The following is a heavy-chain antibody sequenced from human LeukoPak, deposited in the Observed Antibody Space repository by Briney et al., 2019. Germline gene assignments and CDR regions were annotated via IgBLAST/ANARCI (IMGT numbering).Heavy chain of an antibody. CDR1: SASISSYY. CDR3: ARGNPNAFDI. Sequence: SETLSLTCTVSSASISSYYWSWIRQPPGKGLEWIGYIYYSGSTDYNPSLKSRVTISADTSKTQFSLKMRSVTAADTAVYYCARGNPNAFDIWGQGTMVTVSS. V-gene: IGHV4-59*01. J-gene: IGHJ3*02. CDR2: IYYSGST.